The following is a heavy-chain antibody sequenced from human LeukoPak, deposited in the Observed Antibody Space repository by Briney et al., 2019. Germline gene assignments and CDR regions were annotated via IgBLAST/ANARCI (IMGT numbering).Heavy chain of an antibody. V-gene: IGHV3-48*03. Sequence: GGSLRLPCAAPGFTFSLYEMNWVRQAPVKGLEWVSYISGGGETRYYADSVKGRFTISRDNGKNSLYLQMSSLRADDTAVYYCARDASGHDLPFDYCGQGTLVTVSS. CDR2: ISGGGETR. CDR3: ARDASGHDLPFDY. J-gene: IGHJ4*02. D-gene: IGHD6-25*01. CDR1: GFTFSLYE.